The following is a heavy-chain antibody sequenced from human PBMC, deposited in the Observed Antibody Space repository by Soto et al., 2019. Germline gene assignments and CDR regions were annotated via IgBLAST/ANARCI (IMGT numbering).Heavy chain of an antibody. CDR2: IKSKTDGGTT. CDR1: GFPFSNAW. J-gene: IGHJ4*02. D-gene: IGHD3-3*01. CDR3: TTALRFLGWPDY. V-gene: IGHV3-15*01. Sequence: EVHLVESGGGLVEPGGSLRLSCAASGFPFSNAWMSWVRQAPGKGLERVGRIKSKTDGGTTDYAAPVKGRFTISRDDSKNMLYLQMNSLKIEDTAVYYCTTALRFLGWPDYWGQGTLVTVSS.